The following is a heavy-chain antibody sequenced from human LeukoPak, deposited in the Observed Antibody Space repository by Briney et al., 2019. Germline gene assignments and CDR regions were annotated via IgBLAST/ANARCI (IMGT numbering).Heavy chain of an antibody. CDR2: LNDDATIT. J-gene: IGHJ4*02. CDR3: ARNLYGDYGGYFDY. D-gene: IGHD4-17*01. CDR1: GFTVSTYV. Sequence: PGGSLRLSCAASGFTVSTYVMHWVRRAPGKGLVWVSRLNDDATITTYADSVKGRFTISRDNAKNSLYLQMNSLRAEDTAVYYCARNLYGDYGGYFDYWGQGTLVTVSS. V-gene: IGHV3-74*03.